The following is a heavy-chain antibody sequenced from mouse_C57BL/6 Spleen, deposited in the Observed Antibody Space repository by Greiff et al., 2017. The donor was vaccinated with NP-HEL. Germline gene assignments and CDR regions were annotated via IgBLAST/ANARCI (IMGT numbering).Heavy chain of an antibody. CDR3: GAFITTVVARAMDY. Sequence: QVQLQQPGAELVKPGASLRLSSKASGYTFTSSWMHWVKQRPGQGLEWIGMIHPNSGSTNYNEKFKSKATLTVDKSSSTAYMQLSSLTSEDSAVYYCGAFITTVVARAMDYWGQGTSVTVSS. J-gene: IGHJ4*01. V-gene: IGHV1-64*01. D-gene: IGHD1-1*01. CDR1: GYTFTSSW. CDR2: IHPNSGST.